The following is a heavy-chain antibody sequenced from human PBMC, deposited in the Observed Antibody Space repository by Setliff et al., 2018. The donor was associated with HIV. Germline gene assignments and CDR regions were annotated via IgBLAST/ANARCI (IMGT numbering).Heavy chain of an antibody. CDR3: ARAEMATIVAFDI. D-gene: IGHD5-12*01. V-gene: IGHV4-61*02. J-gene: IGHJ3*02. CDR1: GYSISSGYY. CDR2: FYTSGST. Sequence: SETLSLTCTVSGYSISSGYYWSWIRQPAGKGLEWIGRFYTSGSTKYNPSLTSRVTISVDTSKNHFSLKLTSVTAADTAVYYCARAEMATIVAFDIWGQGTMVTVSS.